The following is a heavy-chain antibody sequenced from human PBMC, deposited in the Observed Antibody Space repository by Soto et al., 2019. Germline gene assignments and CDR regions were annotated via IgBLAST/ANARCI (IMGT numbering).Heavy chain of an antibody. CDR3: ARDLLSPRAAAPRFDT. Sequence: SETLSLTCAVYGGAFSRYYWSWIRQPPGKRLEWIGEINHSGSTNYNPSLKSRVTISVDTSKNQFSLKLSSVTAADTAVYYCARDLLSPRAAAPRFDTWGQRTVVTVSS. V-gene: IGHV4-34*01. D-gene: IGHD6-13*01. CDR1: GGAFSRYY. J-gene: IGHJ5*02. CDR2: INHSGST.